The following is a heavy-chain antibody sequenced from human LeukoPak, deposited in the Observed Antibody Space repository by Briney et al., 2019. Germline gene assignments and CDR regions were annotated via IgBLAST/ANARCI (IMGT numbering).Heavy chain of an antibody. J-gene: IGHJ4*02. CDR2: IIPIFGTA. CDR1: EGTFSSYA. Sequence: ASVKVSCKASEGTFSSYAISWVRQAPGQGLEWMGRIIPIFGTANYAQKFQGRVTITTDESTSTAYMELSSLRSEDTAVYYCARGSGWYPFDYWGQGTLVTVSS. D-gene: IGHD6-19*01. CDR3: ARGSGWYPFDY. V-gene: IGHV1-69*05.